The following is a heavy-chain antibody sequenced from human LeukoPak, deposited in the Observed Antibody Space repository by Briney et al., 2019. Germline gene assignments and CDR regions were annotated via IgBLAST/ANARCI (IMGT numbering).Heavy chain of an antibody. D-gene: IGHD5-18*01. CDR3: AKAMDTSMVPDLNY. J-gene: IGHJ4*02. CDR1: GYIFTHYY. Sequence: SVTVSCKTSGYIFTHYYIQSGRQAPGQRPECMGGINPNGNGAKYTQQVQGRLTMTKDTSIDKDYMELSSVRSDDTAIYYCAKAMDTSMVPDLNYWGQGTLVTVSS. V-gene: IGHV1-2*02. CDR2: INPNGNGA.